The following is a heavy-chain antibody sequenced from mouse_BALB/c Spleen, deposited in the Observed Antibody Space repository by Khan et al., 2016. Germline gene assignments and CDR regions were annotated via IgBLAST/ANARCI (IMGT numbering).Heavy chain of an antibody. V-gene: IGHV3-8*02. CDR2: ISYSGIT. CDR3: ASYLLNYFDY. CDR1: GDSITSGY. D-gene: IGHD2-1*01. J-gene: IGHJ2*01. Sequence: EVQLQESGPSLVKPSQTLSLTCSVTGDSITSGYWNWIRKFPGNKLEYMGYISYSGITYYSPSLKSRISITRDTSKNQYFLHLSSVTTEDTATYFCASYLLNYFDYWGQGTTLTVSS.